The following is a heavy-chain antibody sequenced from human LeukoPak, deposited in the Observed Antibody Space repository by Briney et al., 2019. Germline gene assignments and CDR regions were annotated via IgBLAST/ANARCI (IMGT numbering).Heavy chain of an antibody. D-gene: IGHD1-26*01. CDR1: GFTFGDYA. CDR3: AKSGPSGSVDP. Sequence: GGSLRLSCTASGFTFGDYAMSWVRQAPGKGLEWVGFIRSKAYGGTTEYAASVKGRFTISRDDSKSIAYVQMNSLRAEDTAVYYCAKSGPSGSVDPWGQGTLVTVSS. CDR2: IRSKAYGGTT. J-gene: IGHJ5*02. V-gene: IGHV3-49*04.